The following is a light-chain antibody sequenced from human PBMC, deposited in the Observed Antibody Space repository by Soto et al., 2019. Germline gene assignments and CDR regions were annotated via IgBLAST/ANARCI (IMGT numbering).Light chain of an antibody. V-gene: IGKV3-11*01. J-gene: IGKJ4*01. CDR2: DAS. Sequence: ESVLTQSPATMSLSPGERATLSCRASQSVSSYLAWYQQKPGQAPRLLIYDASNRTTGITARFSGSGSGTDCTLPSSSVEPEHFADYYSHQRSNRPSLTLGGGTKVEIK. CDR3: HQRSNRPSLT. CDR1: QSVSSY.